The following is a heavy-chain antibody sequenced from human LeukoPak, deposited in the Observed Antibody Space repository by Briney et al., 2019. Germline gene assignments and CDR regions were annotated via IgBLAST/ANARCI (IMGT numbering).Heavy chain of an antibody. V-gene: IGHV4-59*01. CDR3: ARDLYYDFWSGYFDP. Sequence: SETLSLTCTVSGGSISSYHWSWIRQPPGKGLERIGYIYYSGSTNYNPSLKSRVTISVDTSKNQFSLKLSSVTAADTAVYYCARDLYYDFWSGYFDPWGQGTLVTVSS. D-gene: IGHD3-3*01. CDR1: GGSISSYH. J-gene: IGHJ5*02. CDR2: IYYSGST.